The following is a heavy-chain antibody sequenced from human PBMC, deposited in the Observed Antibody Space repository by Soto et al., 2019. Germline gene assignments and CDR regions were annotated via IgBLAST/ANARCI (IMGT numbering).Heavy chain of an antibody. J-gene: IGHJ4*02. CDR1: GYTFTGYG. Sequence: VASVKVSCTASGYTFTGYGISWVRQAPGQGLEWMGWISAYNGNTNYAQKLQGRVTMTTDTSTSTAYMELRSLRSDDTAVYYCARDQGWFGETSTDYWGQGTLVTVSS. CDR3: ARDQGWFGETSTDY. V-gene: IGHV1-18*04. D-gene: IGHD3-10*01. CDR2: ISAYNGNT.